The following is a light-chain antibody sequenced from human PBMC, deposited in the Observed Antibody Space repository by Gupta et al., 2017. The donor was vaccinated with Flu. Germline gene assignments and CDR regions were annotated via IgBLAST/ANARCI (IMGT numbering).Light chain of an antibody. CDR1: SSHIGSNT. Sequence: QSVLTQPPSASGTPGPRVTFACSGCSSHIGSNTVNWYQQLPGTAPKLLIYSNNHRPSGVPDRFSGTKSGTSASLAISGLQSEDEADYYCAAWDDSLNGVVFGGGTKLTVL. V-gene: IGLV1-44*01. CDR2: SNN. CDR3: AAWDDSLNGVV. J-gene: IGLJ2*01.